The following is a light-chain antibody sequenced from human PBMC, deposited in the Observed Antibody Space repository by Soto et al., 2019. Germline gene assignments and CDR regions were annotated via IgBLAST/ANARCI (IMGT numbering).Light chain of an antibody. CDR2: ENN. J-gene: IGLJ2*01. Sequence: QSVLTQPPSVSAAPGQKVTSSCSGSSSNIGNNYVSWYQQLPGTAPKLLIYENNKRPSGIPDRFSGSKSGTSATLGITGLQTGDEADYYCGTWDSSLSAVVFGGGPKLTVL. CDR1: SSNIGNNY. V-gene: IGLV1-51*02. CDR3: GTWDSSLSAVV.